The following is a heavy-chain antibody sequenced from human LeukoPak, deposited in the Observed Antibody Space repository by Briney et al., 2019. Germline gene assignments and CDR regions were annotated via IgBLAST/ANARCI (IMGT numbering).Heavy chain of an antibody. J-gene: IGHJ4*02. V-gene: IGHV3-23*01. CDR3: AKGSGYWGYSSSSN. Sequence: GSLRLSCAASGFPFNNYAMNWVRPAPGEGPEWVSSIGGGGVTTIYAESVQGRFTVSRDNSKKTVYLQMNSLRAEDTAVYYCAKGSGYWGYSSSSNWGQGTLVTVSS. CDR2: IGGGGVTT. CDR1: GFPFNNYA. D-gene: IGHD6-6*01.